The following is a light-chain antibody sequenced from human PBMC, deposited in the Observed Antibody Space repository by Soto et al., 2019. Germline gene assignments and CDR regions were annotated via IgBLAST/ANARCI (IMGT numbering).Light chain of an antibody. Sequence: IGLWHSPGTLSLSPRGCATPPLRCRQPKRRSHLAWYQQKPGQAPRLLIYGASTRPFDVPDRFSGSGSGTNFTLTISRLQPEDFAVYYCQHYGTSLPFGGG. V-gene: IGKV3-20*01. J-gene: IGKJ4*02. CDR1: QPKRRSH. CDR2: GAS. CDR3: QHYGTSLP.